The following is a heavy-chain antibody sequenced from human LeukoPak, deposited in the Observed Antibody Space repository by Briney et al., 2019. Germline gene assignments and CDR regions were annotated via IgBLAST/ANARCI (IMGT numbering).Heavy chain of an antibody. J-gene: IGHJ6*03. CDR1: GGSISSNSYY. CDR2: YYRSEKY. CDR3: ARDSVDYDFWSGFHMDV. Sequence: PSETLSLTCTVSGGSISSNSYYWGWMRQPPGKGLVGVRRYYRSEKYYYNPSLKSRVTISVDTSKNQFSLKLSSVTAADTAVYYCARDSVDYDFWSGFHMDVWGKGTTVTVSS. V-gene: IGHV4-39*07. D-gene: IGHD3-3*01.